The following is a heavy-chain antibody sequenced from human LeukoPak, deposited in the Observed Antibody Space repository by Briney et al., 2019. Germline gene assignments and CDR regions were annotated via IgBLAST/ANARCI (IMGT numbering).Heavy chain of an antibody. V-gene: IGHV1-2*02. D-gene: IGHD6-6*01. CDR3: AREGRSIAARNAFDI. CDR2: INPNSGGT. J-gene: IGHJ3*02. Sequence: GASVKVSCKASGYTFTSYGITWVRQASGQGLEWMGWINPNSGGTNYAQKFQGRVTMTRDTSISTAYMELSRLRSDDTAVYYCAREGRSIAARNAFDIWGQGTMVTVSS. CDR1: GYTFTSYG.